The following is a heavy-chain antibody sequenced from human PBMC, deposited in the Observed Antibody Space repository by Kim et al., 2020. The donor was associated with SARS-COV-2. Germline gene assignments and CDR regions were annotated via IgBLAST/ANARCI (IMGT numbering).Heavy chain of an antibody. CDR1: GYTFTSYG. Sequence: ASVKVSCKASGYTFTSYGISWVRQAPGQGLEWMGWISAYNGNTNYAQKLQGRVTMTTDTSTSTAYMELRSLRSDDTAVYYCAREQLRFLEWSTDRPYYDYGMDAWGEGTTVTVSS. CDR3: AREQLRFLEWSTDRPYYDYGMDA. J-gene: IGHJ6*02. CDR2: ISAYNGNT. D-gene: IGHD3-3*01. V-gene: IGHV1-18*01.